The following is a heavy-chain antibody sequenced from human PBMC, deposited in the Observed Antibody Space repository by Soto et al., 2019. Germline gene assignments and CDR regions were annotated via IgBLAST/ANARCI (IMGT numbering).Heavy chain of an antibody. CDR3: AKDRYSSSQDYYYYGMDV. Sequence: GGSLRLSCAASGFTFSSYAMSWVRQAPGKGLEWVSAISGSGGSTYYADSVRGRFTISRDNSKNTLYLQMNSLRAEDTAVYYCAKDRYSSSQDYYYYGMDVWGQGTTVTVSS. D-gene: IGHD6-6*01. CDR2: ISGSGGST. V-gene: IGHV3-23*01. CDR1: GFTFSSYA. J-gene: IGHJ6*02.